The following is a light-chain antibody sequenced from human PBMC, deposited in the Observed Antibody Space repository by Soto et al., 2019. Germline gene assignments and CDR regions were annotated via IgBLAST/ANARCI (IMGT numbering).Light chain of an antibody. CDR3: CSLKTSHTYV. Sequence: QSALPQPASVSGSPGQSITISCTGTSSDIGHYDYVSWYQQHPGKAPKLMIYHVTYRPSGVSNRYSGSKSGNSASLTISGLQADDEADYYCCSLKTSHTYVFGSGTKANV. CDR2: HVT. J-gene: IGLJ1*01. CDR1: SSDIGHYDY. V-gene: IGLV2-14*03.